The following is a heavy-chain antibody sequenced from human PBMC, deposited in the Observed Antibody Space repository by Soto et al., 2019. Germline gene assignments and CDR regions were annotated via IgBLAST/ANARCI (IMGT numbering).Heavy chain of an antibody. CDR3: ARDIAFDI. V-gene: IGHV1-3*01. J-gene: IGHJ3*02. CDR2: INAGNGNT. CDR1: GYTFTSYA. Sequence: QVQLVQSGAEVKKPGASVKVSCKASGYTFTSYAMHWVRQAPGQRLEWMGWINAGNGNTKYSQKFXGXVXLTRDTSASTAYMELSSLRSEDTAVYYCARDIAFDIWGQGTMVTVSS.